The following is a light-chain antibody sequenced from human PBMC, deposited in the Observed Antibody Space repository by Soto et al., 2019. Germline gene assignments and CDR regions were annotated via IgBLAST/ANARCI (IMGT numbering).Light chain of an antibody. V-gene: IGLV2-11*01. Sequence: QSALTQPRSVSGSPGQSVTISCTGTSSDVGRYHHVSWDQHHPGKAPNLRIYDVTKRPSGVPDRFSGATSGNTASLPSSGLQSEDAADYSCCSFAAGDALVFGGGTKLTVL. CDR1: SSDVGRYHH. CDR2: DVT. J-gene: IGLJ3*02. CDR3: CSFAAGDALV.